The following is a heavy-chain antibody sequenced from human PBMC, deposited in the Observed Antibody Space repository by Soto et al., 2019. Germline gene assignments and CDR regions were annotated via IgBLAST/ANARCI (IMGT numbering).Heavy chain of an antibody. Sequence: SETLSLTCAVYGGSFSCYYWSWIRQPPGKGLEWIGEINHSGSTNYNPSLKSRVTISVDTSKNQFSLKLSSVTAADTAVYYCARGGGIVVVPAGANWFDPWGQGTLVTVSS. D-gene: IGHD2-2*01. J-gene: IGHJ5*02. CDR3: ARGGGIVVVPAGANWFDP. CDR2: INHSGST. V-gene: IGHV4-34*01. CDR1: GGSFSCYY.